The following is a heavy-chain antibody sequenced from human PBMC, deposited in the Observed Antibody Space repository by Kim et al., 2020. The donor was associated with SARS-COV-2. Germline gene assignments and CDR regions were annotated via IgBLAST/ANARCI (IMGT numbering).Heavy chain of an antibody. J-gene: IGHJ4*02. V-gene: IGHV3-9*01. CDR1: GFTFDDYA. CDR3: AKDASPLGELSCFDY. CDR2: ISWNSGSI. D-gene: IGHD3-16*02. Sequence: GGSLRLSCAASGFTFDDYAMHWVRQAPGKGLEWVSGISWNSGSIGYADSVKGRFTISRDNAKNSLYLQMNSLRAEDTALYYCAKDASPLGELSCFDYWGQGTLVTVSS.